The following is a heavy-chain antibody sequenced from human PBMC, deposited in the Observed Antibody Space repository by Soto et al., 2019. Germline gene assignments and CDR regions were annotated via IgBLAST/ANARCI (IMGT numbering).Heavy chain of an antibody. V-gene: IGHV4-30-2*01. CDR2: IYHSGST. J-gene: IGHJ6*02. CDR1: GGSISSGGYS. CDR3: AKMATIPYYYGMDV. Sequence: QLQLQESDSGLVKPSQTLSLTCAVSGGSISSGGYSWSWIRQPPGKGLEWIGYIYHSGSTYYNPSLKSRVTISVDRSKNQFSLKLSSVTAADTAVYYCAKMATIPYYYGMDVWGQGTTVTVSS. D-gene: IGHD5-12*01.